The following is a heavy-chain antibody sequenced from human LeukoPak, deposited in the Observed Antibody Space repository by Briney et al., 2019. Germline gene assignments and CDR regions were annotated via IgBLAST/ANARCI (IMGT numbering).Heavy chain of an antibody. J-gene: IGHJ6*02. CDR1: GGSISSYY. V-gene: IGHV4-4*07. D-gene: IGHD3-22*01. Sequence: SETLSLTCSVSGGSISSYYWSWIRQPAGKGLEWIGRIYISGSTNYNPSLKSRVTISVDTSKNQFSLKLSSVTAADTAVYYCARGDYDTSGYYYYYYGMDVWGQGTTVTVSS. CDR2: IYISGST. CDR3: ARGDYDTSGYYYYYYGMDV.